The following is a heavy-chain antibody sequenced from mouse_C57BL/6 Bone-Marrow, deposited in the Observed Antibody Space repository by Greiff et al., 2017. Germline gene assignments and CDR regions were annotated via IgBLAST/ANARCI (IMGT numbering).Heavy chain of an antibody. CDR2: IHPNSGST. Sequence: QVQQQQPGAELVKPGASVKLSCKASGYTFTSYWMHWVKQRPGQGLEWIGMIHPNSGSTNYNEKFKSKATLTVDKSSSTAYMQRSSLTSEDSAVYYCARRLRLREYWGQGTTLTVSS. D-gene: IGHD3-2*02. J-gene: IGHJ2*01. V-gene: IGHV1-64*01. CDR1: GYTFTSYW. CDR3: ARRLRLREY.